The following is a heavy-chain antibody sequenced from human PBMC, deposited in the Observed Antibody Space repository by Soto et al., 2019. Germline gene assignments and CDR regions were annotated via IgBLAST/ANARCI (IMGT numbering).Heavy chain of an antibody. J-gene: IGHJ6*02. CDR3: ARVETYYDILTGAPTRYYGMDV. D-gene: IGHD3-9*01. V-gene: IGHV1-18*04. CDR2: ISAYNGNT. CDR1: GYTFTSYG. Sequence: QVHLVQSGDEVQKPGASVKVSCKASGYTFTSYGISWVRQAPGQGLEWMGWISAYNGNTNYAQKLQGRVTMTTDTSTSTAYMELRSLRSDDTAVYYCARVETYYDILTGAPTRYYGMDVWGQGTTVTVSS.